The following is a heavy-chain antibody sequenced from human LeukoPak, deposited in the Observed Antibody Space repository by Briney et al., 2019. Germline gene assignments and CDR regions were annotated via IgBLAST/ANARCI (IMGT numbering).Heavy chain of an antibody. CDR2: MYSSGST. CDR3: ARHPRSCSGGGTCYSWFDA. J-gene: IGHJ5*02. CDR1: GDSITGHY. V-gene: IGHV4-59*08. D-gene: IGHD2-15*01. Sequence: SETLSLTCSVSGDSITGHYWSWIRQPPGMGLEWIGYMYSSGSTKYNPSLKSRVTMSIDTSKNQFSLRLHSVTAADTAMYYCARHPRSCSGGGTCYSWFDASGQGTLVTVSS.